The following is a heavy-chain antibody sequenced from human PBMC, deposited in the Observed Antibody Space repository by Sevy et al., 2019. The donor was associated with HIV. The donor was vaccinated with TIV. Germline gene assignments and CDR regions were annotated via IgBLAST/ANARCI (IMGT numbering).Heavy chain of an antibody. Sequence: GGSLRLSCAASGLSFSNAWMAWVRQAPGKGLEWVGRIRSETGGGTTDFAAFAKGKFTISRDGPKNTLYLQMNRLKTEDTAVYYCAIDHRRDGMIVVPFEKWGLGTLVTVSS. CDR3: AIDHRRDGMIVVPFEK. D-gene: IGHD3-22*01. J-gene: IGHJ4*02. V-gene: IGHV3-15*01. CDR1: GLSFSNAW. CDR2: IRSETGGGTT.